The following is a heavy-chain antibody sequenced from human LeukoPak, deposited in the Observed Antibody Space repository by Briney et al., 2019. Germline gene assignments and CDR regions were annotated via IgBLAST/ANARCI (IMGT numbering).Heavy chain of an antibody. CDR2: ISYDGSNK. D-gene: IGHD3-3*01. J-gene: IGHJ4*02. CDR1: GFTFSNYV. CDR3: ARDPFPNDFWSGYPDY. Sequence: GGSLRLSCAASGFTFSNYVMHWVRQAPGRGLEWVAVISYDGSNKYYADSVKGRFTISRDNSKNTLYLQMNSLRAEDTAVYYCARDPFPNDFWSGYPDYWGQGTLVTVSS. V-gene: IGHV3-30-3*01.